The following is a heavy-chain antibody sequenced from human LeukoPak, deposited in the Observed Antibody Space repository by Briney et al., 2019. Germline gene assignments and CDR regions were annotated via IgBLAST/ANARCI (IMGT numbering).Heavy chain of an antibody. CDR3: AHSRKWIQLFDY. D-gene: IGHD5-18*01. J-gene: IGHJ4*02. Sequence: SGPTLAKPTPTLTLTCTFSGVSLTTSGGGVGWIRRPPGKALEWLALLYWDDDKRYSPSLKSRLTITKDTSKHQVVLTMTNMDPVDTATYYCAHSRKWIQLFDYWGQGTLVTVSS. CDR2: LYWDDDK. CDR1: GVSLTTSGGG. V-gene: IGHV2-5*02.